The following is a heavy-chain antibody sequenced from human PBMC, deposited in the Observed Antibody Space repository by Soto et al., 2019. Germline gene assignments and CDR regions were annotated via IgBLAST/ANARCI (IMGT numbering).Heavy chain of an antibody. V-gene: IGHV3-30-3*01. CDR2: ISYDGSNK. Sequence: GGSLRLSCAASGFTFSSYAMHWVRQAPGKGLEWVAVISYDGSNKYYADSVKGRFTISRDNSKNTLYLQMNSLRAEDTAVYYCARDFLENYYDSSGYSYYFDYWGQGTLVTVSS. CDR1: GFTFSSYA. J-gene: IGHJ4*02. D-gene: IGHD3-22*01. CDR3: ARDFLENYYDSSGYSYYFDY.